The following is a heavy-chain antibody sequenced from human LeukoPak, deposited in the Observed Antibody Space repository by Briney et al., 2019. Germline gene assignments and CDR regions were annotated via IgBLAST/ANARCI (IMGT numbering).Heavy chain of an antibody. CDR1: GFNFTTFS. CDR3: AKDITMVRGAFDY. CDR2: ISGSGGST. Sequence: GGSLRLSCAASGFNFTTFSMHWVRQAPGKGLEWVSAISGSGGSTYYADSVKGRFTISRDNSKNTLYLQMNSLRAEDTAVYYCAKDITMVRGAFDYWGQGTLVTVSS. J-gene: IGHJ4*02. D-gene: IGHD3-10*01. V-gene: IGHV3-23*01.